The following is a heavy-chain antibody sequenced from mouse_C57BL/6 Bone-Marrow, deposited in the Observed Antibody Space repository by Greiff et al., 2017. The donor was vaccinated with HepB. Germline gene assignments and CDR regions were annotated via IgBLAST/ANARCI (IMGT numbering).Heavy chain of an antibody. J-gene: IGHJ2*01. CDR3: ASRGRDYDDGDY. Sequence: EVQLQQSGPELVKPGASVKMSCKASGYTFTDYNMHWVKQSHGKSLEWIGYINPNNGGTSYNQKFKGKATLTVNKSSSTAYMELRSLTSEDSAVYYCASRGRDYDDGDYWGQGTTLTVSS. V-gene: IGHV1-22*01. CDR1: GYTFTDYN. CDR2: INPNNGGT. D-gene: IGHD2-4*01.